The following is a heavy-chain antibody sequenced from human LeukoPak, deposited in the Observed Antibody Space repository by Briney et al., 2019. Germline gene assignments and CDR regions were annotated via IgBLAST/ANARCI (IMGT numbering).Heavy chain of an antibody. CDR2: ISGSGGST. CDR1: VFTFSIYA. D-gene: IGHD3-9*01. CDR3: AKVWDILTGYYDY. V-gene: IGHV3-23*01. Sequence: GGSLRLSCAASVFTFSIYAISWVRQAPGKGLEWVSGISGSGGSTYYAESVKGRFTISRDNSRKTLDLQMNRLRAEDTAVYYCAKVWDILTGYYDYWGQGTLVTVSS. J-gene: IGHJ4*02.